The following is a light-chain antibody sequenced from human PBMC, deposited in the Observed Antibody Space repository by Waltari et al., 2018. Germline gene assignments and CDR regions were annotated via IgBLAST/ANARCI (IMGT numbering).Light chain of an antibody. V-gene: IGLV4-69*01. J-gene: IGLJ3*02. CDR1: TGHSTNV. CDR3: QTGGHGTWV. Sequence: QLVLTQSPSASASLGASVKPTCTLSTGHSTNVIAWLPKRPEKGRRYLMKVNSDGSHNKGDEIPDRFSGSSSGAERYLTISSLQSEDEADYYCQTGGHGTWVFGGGTKLTVL. CDR2: VNSDGSH.